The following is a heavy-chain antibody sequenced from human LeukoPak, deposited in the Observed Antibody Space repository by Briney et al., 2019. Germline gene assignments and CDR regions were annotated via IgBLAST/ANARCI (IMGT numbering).Heavy chain of an antibody. J-gene: IGHJ4*02. CDR2: ISGSGGST. CDR3: AKASRYSSGWYKSPVDY. D-gene: IGHD6-19*01. V-gene: IGHV3-23*01. Sequence: GGSLRLSCAASGFTFSTYTMHWVRQAPGKGLEWVSAISGSGGSTYYADSVKGRFTISRDNSKNTLYLQMNSLRAEDTAVYYCAKASRYSSGWYKSPVDYWGQGTLVTVSS. CDR1: GFTFSTYT.